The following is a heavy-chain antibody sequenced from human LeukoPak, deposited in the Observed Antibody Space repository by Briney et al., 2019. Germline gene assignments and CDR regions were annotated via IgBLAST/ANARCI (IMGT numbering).Heavy chain of an antibody. V-gene: IGHV4-59*01. CDR2: IYSAST. J-gene: IGHJ4*02. CDR3: ARGRTSGGYPHFDS. Sequence: ASETLSLTCTVSGGSIDSYYWTWIRQPPGKGLEWIAYIYSASTNYNPSLKSRATITVDTSRNQFSLKLRSVTVADMAVYYCARGRTSGGYPHFDSWGQGIQVTVSS. D-gene: IGHD6-19*01. CDR1: GGSIDSYY.